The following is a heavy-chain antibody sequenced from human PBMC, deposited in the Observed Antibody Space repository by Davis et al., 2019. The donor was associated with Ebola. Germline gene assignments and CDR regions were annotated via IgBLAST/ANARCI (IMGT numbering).Heavy chain of an antibody. V-gene: IGHV5-51*01. Sequence: GESLKISCKASGDSYWIGWVRQMPGKGLEWMGIIYPGDSDTRYSPSFQGQVTISADKSISTAYLQWSSLKASDTAMYYCARQESLYGSSDYWGQGTLVTVSS. J-gene: IGHJ4*02. CDR3: ARQESLYGSSDY. CDR1: GDSYW. D-gene: IGHD2/OR15-2a*01. CDR2: IYPGDSDT.